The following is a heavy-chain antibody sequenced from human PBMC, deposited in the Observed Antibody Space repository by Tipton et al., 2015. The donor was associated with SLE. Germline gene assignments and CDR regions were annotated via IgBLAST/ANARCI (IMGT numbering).Heavy chain of an antibody. CDR3: ARALGPDYYDSSGGGAFDI. J-gene: IGHJ3*02. Sequence: TLSLTCTVSGGSISSGDYYWSWIRQPPGKGLEWIGYIYYSGSTYYNPSLKSRVTISVDTSKNQFSLKLSSVTAADTAVYYCARALGPDYYDSSGGGAFDIWGQGTVVTVSS. CDR2: IYYSGST. CDR1: GGSISSGDYY. D-gene: IGHD3-22*01. V-gene: IGHV4-30-4*01.